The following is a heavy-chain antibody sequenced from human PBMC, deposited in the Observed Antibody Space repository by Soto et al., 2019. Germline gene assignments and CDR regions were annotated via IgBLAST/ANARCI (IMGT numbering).Heavy chain of an antibody. D-gene: IGHD3-3*01. CDR3: AKDQEYDFWSGSSFDC. V-gene: IGHV3-23*01. J-gene: IGHJ4*02. CDR2: ISGSGERT. Sequence: EVQLLESGGGLVQPGGSLRLSCAASRFTSSSYVMSWVRQAPGKGLQWVSAISGSGERTYYADSVKGRFTISRDNSKNTVFLQMNSLRAEDTAVYYCAKDQEYDFWSGSSFDCWGQGTLVTVSS. CDR1: RFTSSSYV.